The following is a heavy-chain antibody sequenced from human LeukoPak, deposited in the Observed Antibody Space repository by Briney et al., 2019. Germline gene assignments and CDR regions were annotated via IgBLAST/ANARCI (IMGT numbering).Heavy chain of an antibody. Sequence: GGSLRLSCAASGFTFSSYSMNWVRQAPGKGLEWVSYISSSSSTIYYADSVKGRFTISRDNAKDSLYLQMNSLRAEDTAVYYCARDLSEPHWYSSGWSLDVWGQGTTVTVSS. CDR1: GFTFSSYS. D-gene: IGHD6-19*01. CDR3: ARDLSEPHWYSSGWSLDV. V-gene: IGHV3-48*04. CDR2: ISSSSSTI. J-gene: IGHJ6*02.